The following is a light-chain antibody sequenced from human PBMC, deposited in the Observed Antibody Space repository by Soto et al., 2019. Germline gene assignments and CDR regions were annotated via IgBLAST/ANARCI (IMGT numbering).Light chain of an antibody. J-gene: IGKJ1*01. CDR3: QHYHSYSVA. CDR1: QTISSW. CDR2: KAS. Sequence: DSQMTQSPSTLSGSVGDRVTITCRASQTISSWLAWYQQKPGKAPKLLIYKASTLKSGVPSRLSGSGSGTEFTLSISSLQPDDFATYYCQHYHSYSVAFGHGTK. V-gene: IGKV1-5*03.